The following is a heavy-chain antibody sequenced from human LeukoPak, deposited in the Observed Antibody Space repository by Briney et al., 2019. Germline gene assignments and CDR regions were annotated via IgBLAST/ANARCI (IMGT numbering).Heavy chain of an antibody. V-gene: IGHV3-30*02. CDR1: GFTFSSYA. J-gene: IGHJ4*02. CDR3: AKDQEYVVRGVIITSSPSTSNY. CDR2: IRHDGSNK. D-gene: IGHD3-10*01. Sequence: GGSLRLSCAASGFTFSSYAMHWVRQAPGKGLEWVAFIRHDGSNKYYADSVKGRFTISRDNSKNTLYLQMNSLRAEDTAVYYCAKDQEYVVRGVIITSSPSTSNYWGQGTLVTVSS.